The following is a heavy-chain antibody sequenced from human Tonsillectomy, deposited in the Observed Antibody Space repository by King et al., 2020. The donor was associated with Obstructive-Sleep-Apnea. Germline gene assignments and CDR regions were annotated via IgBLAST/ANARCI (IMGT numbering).Heavy chain of an antibody. J-gene: IGHJ4*02. Sequence: EVQLVESGGGLVQPGGSLRLSCAASGFTFSSFAMSWVRQAPGKGLEWVSAISGSGGSTYYADSVKGRFTISRDSSKNTLYLQMNSLRAEDTAVYFCAKRPAQQLVPNYFDYWGQGTRLTVTS. CDR3: AKRPAQQLVPNYFDY. D-gene: IGHD6-13*01. CDR2: ISGSGGST. V-gene: IGHV3-23*04. CDR1: GFTFSSFA.